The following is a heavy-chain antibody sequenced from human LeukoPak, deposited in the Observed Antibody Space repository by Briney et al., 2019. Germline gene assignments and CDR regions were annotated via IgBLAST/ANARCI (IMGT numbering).Heavy chain of an antibody. V-gene: IGHV1-46*01. CDR2: INPSGGST. Sequence: ASVKVSCKASGYTFTSYYMHWERQAPGQGLEWMGIINPSGGSTSYAQKFQGRVTMTRDTSTSTVYMELSSLRSEDTAVYYCARELGGSGSYTGGNWFDPWGQGTLVTVSS. CDR1: GYTFTSYY. J-gene: IGHJ5*02. CDR3: ARELGGSGSYTGGNWFDP. D-gene: IGHD3-10*01.